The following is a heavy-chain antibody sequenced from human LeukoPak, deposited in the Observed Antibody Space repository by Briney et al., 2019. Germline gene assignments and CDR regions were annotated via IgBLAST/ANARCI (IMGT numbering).Heavy chain of an antibody. D-gene: IGHD6-19*01. J-gene: IGHJ4*02. Sequence: SETLSLTCTVSGGSISSSSAYWGWIRQLPGKGLEWIGSIYYTKNTYYNPSLESRVTISADTSKNQFSLTLGSVSATDTAVYYCAGTDSAWYDYWGQGTLVSVSS. CDR2: IYYTKNT. CDR3: AGTDSAWYDY. CDR1: GGSISSSSAY. V-gene: IGHV4-39*01.